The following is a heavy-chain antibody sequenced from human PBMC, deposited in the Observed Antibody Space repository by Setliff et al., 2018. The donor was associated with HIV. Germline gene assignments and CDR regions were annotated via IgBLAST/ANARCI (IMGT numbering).Heavy chain of an antibody. Sequence: SETLSLTCAVSGYSISSGYYWGWIRQPPGKGLEWIGSIYHSGSTYYNPSLKSRVTISVDTPKNQFSLKLSSVTAADTAVYYCARADDYYDSSGYYRYYYYGMDVWGQGTTVTVSS. V-gene: IGHV4-38-2*01. CDR3: ARADDYYDSSGYYRYYYYGMDV. CDR2: IYHSGST. D-gene: IGHD3-22*01. J-gene: IGHJ6*02. CDR1: GYSISSGYY.